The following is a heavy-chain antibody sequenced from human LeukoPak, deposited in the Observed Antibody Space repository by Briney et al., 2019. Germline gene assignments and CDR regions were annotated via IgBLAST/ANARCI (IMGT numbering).Heavy chain of an antibody. CDR1: GFTFSSYA. CDR3: AKFRAARGGFDAFDI. J-gene: IGHJ3*02. D-gene: IGHD6-6*01. V-gene: IGHV3-23*01. CDR2: ISGSGGST. Sequence: GGSLRLSCAASGFTFSSYAMSWVRQAPGKGLEWVSAISGSGGSTYYADSVKGRFTISRDNSKNTLYLQMNSLRAEDTAVYCCAKFRAARGGFDAFDIWGQGTMVTVSS.